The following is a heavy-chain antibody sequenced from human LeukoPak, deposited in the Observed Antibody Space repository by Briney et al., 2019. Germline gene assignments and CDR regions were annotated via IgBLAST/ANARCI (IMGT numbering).Heavy chain of an antibody. CDR1: GYSFTSYW. CDR3: ARSGAVVPAASQGGFQH. Sequence: GESLKISCRGSGYSFTSYWIGWVRQMPGKGLEWMGIIYPGDSDTRYGPSFQGQVTISADKSISTAYLQWSSLKASDTAMYYCARSGAVVPAASQGGFQHWGQGTLVTVSS. J-gene: IGHJ1*01. D-gene: IGHD2-2*01. V-gene: IGHV5-51*01. CDR2: IYPGDSDT.